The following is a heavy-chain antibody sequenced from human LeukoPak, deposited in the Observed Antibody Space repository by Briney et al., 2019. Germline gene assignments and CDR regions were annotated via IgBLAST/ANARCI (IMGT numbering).Heavy chain of an antibody. D-gene: IGHD5-12*01. CDR3: AKDRIEVMEWLPGAFDL. CDR2: ISWNSGTL. J-gene: IGHJ3*01. Sequence: GGSLRLSCAASGFRFERYAMPWVRQVPGKGLEWVAGISWNSGTLGYAESVKGRFTTSRDNAKKSLYLQVNSLRVDDTGLYFCAKDRIEVMEWLPGAFDLWGQGTMVTVSS. V-gene: IGHV3-9*01. CDR1: GFRFERYA.